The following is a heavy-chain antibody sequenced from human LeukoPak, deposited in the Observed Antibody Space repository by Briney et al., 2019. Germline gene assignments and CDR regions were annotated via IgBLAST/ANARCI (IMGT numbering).Heavy chain of an antibody. Sequence: SETLSLTCAVYGGSFSGYYWSWIRQPPGKGLEWIGEINHSGSTNYNPSLKSRVTISVDTSKNQFSLKLSSVTAADTAVYYCARDRDSSGWWWFDPWGQGTLVTVSS. CDR2: INHSGST. J-gene: IGHJ5*02. D-gene: IGHD6-19*01. CDR1: GGSFSGYY. V-gene: IGHV4-34*01. CDR3: ARDRDSSGWWWFDP.